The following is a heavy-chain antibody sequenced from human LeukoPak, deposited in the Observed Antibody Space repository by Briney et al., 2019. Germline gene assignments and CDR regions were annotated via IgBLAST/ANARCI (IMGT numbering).Heavy chain of an antibody. Sequence: SETLSLTCTVSGDSIGTYYWSWIRQPPGKGLEWIGYMYYSGSTNYNPSLKSRVTISVDTSKNQFSLKLSSVTAADTAMYYCARQSALFDYWGQGILVTVSS. CDR1: GDSIGTYY. V-gene: IGHV4-59*01. J-gene: IGHJ4*02. CDR2: MYYSGST. CDR3: ARQSALFDY. D-gene: IGHD6-25*01.